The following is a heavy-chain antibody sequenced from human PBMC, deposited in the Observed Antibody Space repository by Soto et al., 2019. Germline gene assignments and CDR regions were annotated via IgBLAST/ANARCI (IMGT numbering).Heavy chain of an antibody. CDR2: IYYSGST. Sequence: SETLSLTCTVSGGSISSYYWSWIRQPPGKGLEWIGYIYYSGSTNYNPSLKSRVTISVDTSKNQFSLKLSSVTAADTAVYYCARDLLSPYCSGGSCYSTWGQGTLVTVSS. CDR1: GGSISSYY. J-gene: IGHJ5*02. CDR3: ARDLLSPYCSGGSCYST. D-gene: IGHD2-15*01. V-gene: IGHV4-59*01.